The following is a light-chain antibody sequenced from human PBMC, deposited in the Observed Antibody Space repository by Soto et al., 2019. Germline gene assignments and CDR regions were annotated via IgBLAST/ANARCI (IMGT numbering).Light chain of an antibody. CDR1: QSVSSSY. V-gene: IGKV3-20*01. CDR2: GAS. Sequence: EIVLTQSPGTLSLSPGERATLSCRASQSVSSSYLAWYQQKPGQAPRLLIYGASSRATGIPDRFSGSGSGTDFTLTISRLEPEDFAVYFCQRYANSPFTFGPGTKVDIK. J-gene: IGKJ3*01. CDR3: QRYANSPFT.